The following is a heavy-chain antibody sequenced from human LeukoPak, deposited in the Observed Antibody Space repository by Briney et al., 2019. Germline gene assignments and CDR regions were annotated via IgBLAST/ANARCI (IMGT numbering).Heavy chain of an antibody. CDR2: ISAYNGNT. D-gene: IGHD2-2*01. V-gene: IGHV1-18*01. CDR1: GYTFTRYG. Sequence: LGASVKVSCKASGYTFTRYGISWVRQAPGQGLEWMGWISAYNGNTNYAQKFQGRVTITADESTSTAYMELSSLRSEDTAVYYCAGALVPAAAIPGYYFDYWGQGTLVTVSS. J-gene: IGHJ4*02. CDR3: AGALVPAAAIPGYYFDY.